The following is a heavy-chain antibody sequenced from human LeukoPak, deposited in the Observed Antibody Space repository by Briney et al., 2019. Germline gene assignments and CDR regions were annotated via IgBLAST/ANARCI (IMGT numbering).Heavy chain of an antibody. Sequence: ASVKVSCKASGYTFTSYGISWVRQAPGQGLEWMGWISAYNGNTNYAQKLQGRVTMTTDTSTSTAYMELRGLRSDDTAVYYCARHLWFGELYWFDPWGQGTLVTVSS. V-gene: IGHV1-18*01. J-gene: IGHJ5*02. CDR2: ISAYNGNT. CDR1: GYTFTSYG. D-gene: IGHD3-10*01. CDR3: ARHLWFGELYWFDP.